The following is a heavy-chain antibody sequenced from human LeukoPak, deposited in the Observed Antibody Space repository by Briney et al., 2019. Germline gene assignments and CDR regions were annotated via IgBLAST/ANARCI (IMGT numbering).Heavy chain of an antibody. D-gene: IGHD3-22*01. CDR1: GGSLSGYY. CDR2: INHSGST. Sequence: PSETLSLTCAVYGGSLSGYYWSWIRQPPGKGLEWIGEINHSGSTNYNPSLKSRVTISVDTSKNQFSLKLSSVTAADTAVYYCARELMIVVVNWFDPWGQGTLVTVSS. J-gene: IGHJ5*02. CDR3: ARELMIVVVNWFDP. V-gene: IGHV4-34*01.